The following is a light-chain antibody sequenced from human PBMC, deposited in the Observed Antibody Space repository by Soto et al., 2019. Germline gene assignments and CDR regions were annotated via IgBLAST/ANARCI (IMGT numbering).Light chain of an antibody. J-gene: IGKJ2*01. CDR1: QNINKN. V-gene: IGKV1-39*01. CDR3: QQSFHTPYA. Sequence: DIQMTQSPSSLSASVGDSVTISCRASQNINKNLNWYQQKSGKAPSLLIYDSSTFQSGVPSRFSGSGSGTEFTLAITNLQPEDFASYDCQQSFHTPYAFGQGTKLEI. CDR2: DSS.